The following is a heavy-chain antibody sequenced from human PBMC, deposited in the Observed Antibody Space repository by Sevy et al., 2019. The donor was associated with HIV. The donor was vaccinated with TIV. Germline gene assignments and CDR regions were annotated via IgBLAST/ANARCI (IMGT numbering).Heavy chain of an antibody. D-gene: IGHD6-13*01. V-gene: IGHV3-7*03. CDR3: ARAVAAAGSY. Sequence: GGSLRLSCVTSGFTFSDYWMTWVRQPPGKGLEWVANIREDGGQIYYADSVKGRFTISRDNAQSSVFLQMNSLRAEDRAVYYCARAVAAAGSYWGQGTLVTVSS. J-gene: IGHJ4*02. CDR1: GFTFSDYW. CDR2: IREDGGQI.